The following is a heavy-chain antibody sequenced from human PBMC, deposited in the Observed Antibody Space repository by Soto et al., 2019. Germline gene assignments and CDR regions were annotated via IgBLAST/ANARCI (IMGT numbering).Heavy chain of an antibody. CDR2: INHSGST. CDR1: GGSFSGYY. CDR3: ARVGVQENYYYYYMDV. D-gene: IGHD2-8*01. V-gene: IGHV4-34*01. Sequence: SETLSLTCAVYGGSFSGYYWSWIRQPPGKGLEWIGEINHSGSTNYNPSLKSRVTISVDTSKNQFSLKLSSVTAADTAVYYCARVGVQENYYYYYMDVWGKGTTVTVSS. J-gene: IGHJ6*03.